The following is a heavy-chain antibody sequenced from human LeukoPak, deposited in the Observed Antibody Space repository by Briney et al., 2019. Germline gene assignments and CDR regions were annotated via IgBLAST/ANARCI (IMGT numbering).Heavy chain of an antibody. D-gene: IGHD4/OR15-4a*01. V-gene: IGHV3-23*01. Sequence: GGSLRLSCAASGFTFSSYAMSWVRQAPGKGLEWVSAISGSGGSTYYADSVKGRFTISRDNSKNTLYLQMNSLRAEETAVYYCAKDLTPGLRYYYYYGMDVWGQGTTVTVSS. CDR3: AKDLTPGLRYYYYYGMDV. CDR2: ISGSGGST. J-gene: IGHJ6*02. CDR1: GFTFSSYA.